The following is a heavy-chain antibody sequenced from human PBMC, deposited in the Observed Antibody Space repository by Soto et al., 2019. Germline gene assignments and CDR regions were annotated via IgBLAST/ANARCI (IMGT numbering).Heavy chain of an antibody. CDR2: ISAYNGNT. V-gene: IGHV1-18*01. Sequence: GTSVKVSCKASGYALTSYDINWVRQAPGQGLEWMGWISAYNGNTNYAQKLQGRVTMTTDTSTSTAYMELRSLRSDDTAVYYCARESGSGWYHDAFDIWGQGTMVTVSS. J-gene: IGHJ3*02. CDR1: GYALTSYD. CDR3: ARESGSGWYHDAFDI. D-gene: IGHD6-19*01.